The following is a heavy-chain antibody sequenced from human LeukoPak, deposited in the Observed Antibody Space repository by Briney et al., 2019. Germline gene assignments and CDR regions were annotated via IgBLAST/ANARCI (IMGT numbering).Heavy chain of an antibody. CDR1: GGSISSYY. CDR3: ARHSGAAAGIGNDY. D-gene: IGHD6-13*01. Sequence: SETLSLTCTVSGGSISSYYWSWIRQPPGKGLEWIGYIYTSGSTNYNPSLKSRVTISVDTSKNQFSLKLSSVTAADTAVYYCARHSGAAAGIGNDYWGQGTLVTVSS. V-gene: IGHV4-4*09. J-gene: IGHJ4*02. CDR2: IYTSGST.